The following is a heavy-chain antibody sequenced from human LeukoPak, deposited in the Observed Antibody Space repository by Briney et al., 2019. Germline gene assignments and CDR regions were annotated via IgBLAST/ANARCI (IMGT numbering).Heavy chain of an antibody. Sequence: SETLSLTCAVYGGSFSGYYWSWIRQPPGKGLEWIGEINHSGSTNYNPPLKSRVTISVDTSKNQFSLKLSSVTAADTAVYYCARGRIRYAFRGWFDPWGQGTLVTVSS. CDR1: GGSFSGYY. J-gene: IGHJ5*02. V-gene: IGHV4-34*01. CDR2: INHSGST. CDR3: ARGRIRYAFRGWFDP. D-gene: IGHD2-15*01.